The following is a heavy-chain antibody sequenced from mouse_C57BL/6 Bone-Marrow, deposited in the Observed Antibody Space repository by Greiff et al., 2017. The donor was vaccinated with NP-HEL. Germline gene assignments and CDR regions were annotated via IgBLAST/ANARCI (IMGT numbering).Heavy chain of an antibody. CDR3: ARHDLLWLRRRAWFAY. D-gene: IGHD2-2*01. CDR2: INPSNGGT. V-gene: IGHV1-53*01. Sequence: VQLQQSGTELVKPGASVKLSCKASGYTFTSYWMHWVKQRPGQGLEWIGNINPSNGGTNYNEKFKSKATLTVDKSSSTAYMQLSSLTSEDSAVYYCARHDLLWLRRRAWFAYWGQGTLVTVSA. J-gene: IGHJ3*01. CDR1: GYTFTSYW.